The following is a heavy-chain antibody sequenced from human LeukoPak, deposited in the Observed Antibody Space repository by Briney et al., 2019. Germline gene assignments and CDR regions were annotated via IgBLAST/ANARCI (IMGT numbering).Heavy chain of an antibody. V-gene: IGHV3-48*01. CDR3: ARAKSRYSGSYYYDY. J-gene: IGHJ4*02. CDR2: ISSSSSTI. D-gene: IGHD1-26*01. Sequence: GGSLRLSCAASGFTFSSYSMNWVRQAPGKGLEWVSYISSSSSTIYYADSVKGRFTISRDNAKNSLYLQMNSLRAEDTAVYYCARAKSRYSGSYYYDYWGQGTLVTVSS. CDR1: GFTFSSYS.